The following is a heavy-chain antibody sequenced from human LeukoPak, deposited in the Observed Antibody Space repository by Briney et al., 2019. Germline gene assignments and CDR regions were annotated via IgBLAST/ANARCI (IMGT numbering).Heavy chain of an antibody. CDR2: ISGSGGST. Sequence: GGSLRLSCAASGFTFSSYAMSWVRQAPGKGLEWVSAISGSGGSTYYADSVKGRFTISRDNSKNTLYLQMNSLRAEDTAVYYCARDSGSGSYYFLSPDGMDVWGQGTTVTVSS. CDR3: ARDSGSGSYYFLSPDGMDV. D-gene: IGHD3-10*01. J-gene: IGHJ6*02. V-gene: IGHV3-23*01. CDR1: GFTFSSYA.